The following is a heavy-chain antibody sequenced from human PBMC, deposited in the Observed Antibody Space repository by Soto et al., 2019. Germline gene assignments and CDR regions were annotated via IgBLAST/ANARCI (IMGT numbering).Heavy chain of an antibody. J-gene: IGHJ6*02. V-gene: IGHV1-69*13. D-gene: IGHD1-26*01. CDR2: IIPIFGTA. CDR1: GGTFSSYA. Sequence: SVKVSCKASGGTFSSYAISWVRQAPGQGLEWMGGIIPIFGTANYAQKFQGRVTITADESTSTAYMELSSLRSEDTAVYYCARAGLGGRYQHYYGMDVWGQGTTVTVSS. CDR3: ARAGLGGRYQHYYGMDV.